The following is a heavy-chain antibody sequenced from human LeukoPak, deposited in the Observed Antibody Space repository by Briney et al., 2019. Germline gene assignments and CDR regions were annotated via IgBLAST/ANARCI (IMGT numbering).Heavy chain of an antibody. D-gene: IGHD3-10*01. J-gene: IGHJ4*02. CDR2: IYYSGST. Sequence: PSETLSLTCTVSGGSISSYYWSWIRQPPGKGLEWIGYIYYSGSTNYNPSLKSRVTISVDTSKNQFSLKLSSVTAADTAVYYCASNPMVRGVILPDYWGQGTLVTVSS. CDR3: ASNPMVRGVILPDY. CDR1: GGSISSYY. V-gene: IGHV4-59*01.